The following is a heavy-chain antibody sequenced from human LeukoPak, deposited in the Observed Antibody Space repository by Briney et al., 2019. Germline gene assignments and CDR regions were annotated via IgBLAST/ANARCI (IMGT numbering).Heavy chain of an antibody. CDR3: ARRVVYLDY. CDR2: ISDSGGST. V-gene: IGHV3-23*01. CDR1: GFTFSSYG. D-gene: IGHD3-3*01. Sequence: GESLRLSCAASGFTFSSYGMSWVRQAPGEGLEWVSAISDSGGSTYYTDSVKGRFTISRDNSKNTLYLQMNSLRAEDTALYYCARRVVYLDYWGQGTLVTVSS. J-gene: IGHJ4*02.